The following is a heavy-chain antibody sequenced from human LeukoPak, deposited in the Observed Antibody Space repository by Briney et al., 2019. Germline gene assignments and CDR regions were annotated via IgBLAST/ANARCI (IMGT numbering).Heavy chain of an antibody. CDR2: INCNRGDA. J-gene: IGHJ4*02. CDR1: GYTFTGYF. Sequence: ASVKVSCKASGYTFTGYFIHWVRQAPGQGLEWMGWINCNRGDAKYAEKFQGRVTMSGDTSTSTVYMDLSGLTSDDTALYFCARDSLAESTWALDSWGQGTLVTVSS. D-gene: IGHD3-16*01. V-gene: IGHV1-2*02. CDR3: ARDSLAESTWALDS.